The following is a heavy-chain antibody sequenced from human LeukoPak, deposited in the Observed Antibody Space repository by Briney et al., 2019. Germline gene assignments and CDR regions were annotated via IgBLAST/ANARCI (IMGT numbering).Heavy chain of an antibody. CDR2: IKQDGSEK. D-gene: IGHD6-19*01. CDR1: GFTFSTYW. J-gene: IGHJ4*02. Sequence: GGSLRLSCAASGFTFSTYWMSWVCQAPGKGLEWVANIKQDGSEKYYVDSVKGRFTISRDNAKNSLYLQMNSLRAEDTAVYYCARVKYSSGSDYWGQGTLVTVSS. CDR3: ARVKYSSGSDY. V-gene: IGHV3-7*01.